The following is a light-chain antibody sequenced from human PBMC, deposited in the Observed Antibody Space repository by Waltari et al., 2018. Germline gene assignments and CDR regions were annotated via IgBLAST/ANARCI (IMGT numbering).Light chain of an antibody. J-gene: IGLJ3*02. CDR3: ATWDDSLTAWV. CDR1: SSNIGSKY. V-gene: IGLV1-47*01. CDR2: RSH. Sequence: QSVLAQPTSASETPGQRVTISCSGSSSNIGSKYINWHQQLPGPAPKLLIYRSHERPSGVPERFSGSKSGTSASLAISGLRSEDEADYYCATWDDSLTAWVFGGGTKVTVV.